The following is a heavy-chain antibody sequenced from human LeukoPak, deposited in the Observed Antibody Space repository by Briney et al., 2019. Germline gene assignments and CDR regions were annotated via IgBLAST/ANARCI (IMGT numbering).Heavy chain of an antibody. CDR1: GYTFTGYY. V-gene: IGHV1-18*04. CDR2: ISAYNGNT. D-gene: IGHD2-8*01. Sequence: ASVKVSCKASGYTFTGYYMHWVRQAPGQGLEWMGWISAYNGNTNYAQKLQGRVTMTTDTSTSTAYMELRSLRSDDTAVYYCARDRNDYGDYWGQGTLVTVSS. J-gene: IGHJ4*02. CDR3: ARDRNDYGDY.